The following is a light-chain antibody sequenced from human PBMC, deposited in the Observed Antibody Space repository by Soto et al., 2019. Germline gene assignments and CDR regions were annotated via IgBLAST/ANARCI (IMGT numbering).Light chain of an antibody. CDR1: QSVKNNY. Sequence: VWTQSPGTLSLSPGERSTLSCRASQSVKNNYLGWYQQTPGQPPRLLIYGSSGRAAGIPARFSVSGSGTDFTLTISILEPEDFAAYYWPQYGSSPPTFGQGTKAEI. V-gene: IGKV3-20*01. CDR2: GSS. CDR3: PQYGSSPPT. J-gene: IGKJ1*01.